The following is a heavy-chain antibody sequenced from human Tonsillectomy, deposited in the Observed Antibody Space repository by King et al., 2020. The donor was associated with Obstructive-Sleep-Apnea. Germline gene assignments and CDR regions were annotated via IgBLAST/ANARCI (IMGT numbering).Heavy chain of an antibody. J-gene: IGHJ6*02. Sequence: VQLVESGGGVVQSGRSLRLSCAASGFTFSSYAMHWVRQAPGKGLGWVAVISYDGSNKYYAESVKGRFTISRDNSKNTLYLQMNSLRAEDTAVYYCAGDRSTYCGGDCYGGMDVWGQGTTVTVSS. CDR3: AGDRSTYCGGDCYGGMDV. CDR2: ISYDGSNK. CDR1: GFTFSSYA. V-gene: IGHV3-30*04. D-gene: IGHD2-21*02.